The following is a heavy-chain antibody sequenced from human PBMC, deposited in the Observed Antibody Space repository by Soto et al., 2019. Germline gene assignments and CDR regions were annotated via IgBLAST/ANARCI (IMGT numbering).Heavy chain of an antibody. Sequence: ASVKVSCKASGYTFTGYYMHWVRQAPGQGLEWMGWINPNSGGTNYAQKFQGRVTMTRDTSISTAYMELSRLRSDDTAVYYCARLPIRAAAGTQPHYYGMDVWGQGXTVTVYS. CDR3: ARLPIRAAAGTQPHYYGMDV. CDR2: INPNSGGT. CDR1: GYTFTGYY. D-gene: IGHD6-13*01. V-gene: IGHV1-2*02. J-gene: IGHJ6*02.